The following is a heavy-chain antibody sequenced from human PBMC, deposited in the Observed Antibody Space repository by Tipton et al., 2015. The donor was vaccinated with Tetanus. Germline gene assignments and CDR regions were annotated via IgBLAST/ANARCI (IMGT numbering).Heavy chain of an antibody. Sequence: SLRLSCAGSGFTFSEFTFSNAWMSWVRQAPGKGLEWIGRIKSQIDGGAVDYAAPTKDRFTLSRDDSKNTVFLHMTDLRAEDSAVYYCTTSGPGASGGDHWGQGTLVTVSA. CDR3: TTSGPGASGGDH. J-gene: IGHJ4*02. CDR2: IKSQIDGGAV. V-gene: IGHV3-15*01. CDR1: GFTFSEFTFSNAW. D-gene: IGHD3-16*01.